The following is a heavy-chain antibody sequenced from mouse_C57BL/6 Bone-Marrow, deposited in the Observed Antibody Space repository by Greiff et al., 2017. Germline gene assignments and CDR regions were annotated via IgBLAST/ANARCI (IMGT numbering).Heavy chain of an antibody. J-gene: IGHJ2*01. D-gene: IGHD1-1*01. CDR1: GYTFTDYY. V-gene: IGHV1-84*01. CDR3: AREGTVVVDY. CDR2: FYPGSGNT. Sequence: QVQLQQSGPELVKPGASVKISCKASGYTFTDYYINWVKQRPGQGLEWIGWFYPGSGNTKYNEKFKGKATLTVDTSSSTAYMQLSSLTSEDSAVYFCAREGTVVVDYWGQGTTLTVSS.